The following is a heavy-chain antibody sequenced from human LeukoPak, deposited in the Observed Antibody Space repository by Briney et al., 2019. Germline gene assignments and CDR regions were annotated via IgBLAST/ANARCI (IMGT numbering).Heavy chain of an antibody. CDR3: ARGEVAANPDAFDI. CDR1: GGSFSGYY. D-gene: IGHD2-15*01. CDR2: INHSGST. Sequence: SETLSLTCAVYGGSFSGYYWSWIRQPPGKGLEWIGEINHSGSTNYNPSLKSRVTISVDTSKNQFSLKLSSATAADTAVYYCARGEVAANPDAFDIWGQGTMVTVSS. V-gene: IGHV4-34*01. J-gene: IGHJ3*02.